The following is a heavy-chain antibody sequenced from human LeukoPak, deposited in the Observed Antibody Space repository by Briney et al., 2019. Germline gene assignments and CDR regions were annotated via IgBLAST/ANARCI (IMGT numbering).Heavy chain of an antibody. Sequence: PGGSLRLSCAASGFTFRNYAMSWVRLAPGKGLEWVAYISGDRSMIYHIDSVKGRFTISRDNAKNSLFLQMNNLRAEDTAVYYCAKSRTTVDYWGQGTLVTVSS. J-gene: IGHJ4*02. CDR2: ISGDRSMI. CDR3: AKSRTTVDY. V-gene: IGHV3-48*04. D-gene: IGHD4-11*01. CDR1: GFTFRNYA.